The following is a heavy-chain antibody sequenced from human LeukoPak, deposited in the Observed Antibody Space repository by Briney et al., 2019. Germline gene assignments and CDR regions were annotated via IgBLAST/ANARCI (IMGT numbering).Heavy chain of an antibody. CDR2: INPNSGGT. Sequence: GASVTVSCKASGYTFTGYYMHWVRQAPGQGLEWMGWINPNSGGTNYAQKFQGRVTMTRDTSISTAYMELSRLRSDDTAVYYCARDSTLVYGDYVYWFDPWGQGTLVTVSS. V-gene: IGHV1-2*02. CDR1: GYTFTGYY. J-gene: IGHJ5*02. CDR3: ARDSTLVYGDYVYWFDP. D-gene: IGHD4-17*01.